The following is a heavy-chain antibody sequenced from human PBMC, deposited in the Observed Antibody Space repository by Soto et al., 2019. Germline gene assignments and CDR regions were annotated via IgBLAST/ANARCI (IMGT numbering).Heavy chain of an antibody. CDR1: GYTFTSYG. Sequence: QVQLVQSGAEVKKPGASVKVSCKASGYTFTSYGISWVRQAPGQGLEWMGWISAYNGNTNYAQKLQGRVTMTTDTSTITAYTELRSLRSDDTALYYCARDSGYGDYEAFVDVWGQGTTVTVSS. D-gene: IGHD4-17*01. V-gene: IGHV1-18*01. CDR3: ARDSGYGDYEAFVDV. J-gene: IGHJ6*02. CDR2: ISAYNGNT.